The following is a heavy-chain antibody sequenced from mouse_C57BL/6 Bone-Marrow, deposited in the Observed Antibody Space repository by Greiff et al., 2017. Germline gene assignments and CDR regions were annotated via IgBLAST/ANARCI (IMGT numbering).Heavy chain of an antibody. CDR3: ARRDYYGSSYYFDY. D-gene: IGHD1-1*01. Sequence: QVQLQQSGAELARPGASVKLSCKASGYTFTSYGISWVKQRTGQGLEWIGEIYPRSGNTYYNEKFKGKATLTADKSSSTAYMELRSLTSEDSAVYFCARRDYYGSSYYFDYWGQGTTLTVSS. V-gene: IGHV1-81*01. CDR2: IYPRSGNT. J-gene: IGHJ2*01. CDR1: GYTFTSYG.